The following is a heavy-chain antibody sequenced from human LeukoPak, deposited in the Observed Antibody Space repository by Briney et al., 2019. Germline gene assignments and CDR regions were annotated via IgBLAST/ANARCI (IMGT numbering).Heavy chain of an antibody. Sequence: PGGSLRLSCAASGFTFSSYGMHWVRQAPGKGLEWVAGIWYDGSNKNYADSVKGRFTISRDNSKNTLYLQMNSLTVEDTAVYYCARARNDYDSNGFSALDYWGQGTLATVSS. V-gene: IGHV3-33*01. J-gene: IGHJ4*02. D-gene: IGHD3-22*01. CDR1: GFTFSSYG. CDR3: ARARNDYDSNGFSALDY. CDR2: IWYDGSNK.